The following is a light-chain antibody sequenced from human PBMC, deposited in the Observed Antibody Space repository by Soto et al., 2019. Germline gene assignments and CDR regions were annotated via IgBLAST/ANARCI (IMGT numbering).Light chain of an antibody. J-gene: IGKJ2*01. Sequence: EIVLTQSPGTLSSSPGERATLSCRASQSVTSTYLAWYQQKSGQAPRLLIYGASTRATGIPDRFSGSGSGTDFTLTISRLELEDFAVYYCQQYGSSLYTFGQGTKLEIK. CDR1: QSVTSTY. V-gene: IGKV3-20*01. CDR3: QQYGSSLYT. CDR2: GAS.